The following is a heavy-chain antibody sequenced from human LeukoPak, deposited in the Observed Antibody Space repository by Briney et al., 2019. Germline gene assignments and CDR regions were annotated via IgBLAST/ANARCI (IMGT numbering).Heavy chain of an antibody. CDR1: GYSISSGYY. CDR3: AAIVVGATKRTGRYFDY. CDR2: IYHSGST. Sequence: SETLSLTCAVSGYSISSGYYWGWIRQPPGKGLEWIGSIYHSGSTYYNPSLKSRVTMSVDTSKNQFSLKLSSVTAADTAVYYCAAIVVGATKRTGRYFDYWGQGTLVTVSS. D-gene: IGHD1-26*01. J-gene: IGHJ4*02. V-gene: IGHV4-38-2*01.